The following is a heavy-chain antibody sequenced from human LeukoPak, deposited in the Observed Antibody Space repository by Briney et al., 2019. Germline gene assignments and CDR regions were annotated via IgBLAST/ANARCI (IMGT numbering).Heavy chain of an antibody. D-gene: IGHD3-16*02. CDR2: ISYDGSIE. CDR3: ARSPVGGVIAIGDY. CDR1: GFSFSNYS. Sequence: GGSLRLSCAASGFSFSNYSMHWGRQAPGKGLEWVAVISYDGSIEYYADSVKGRFTISRDNSKNTLYLQMNSLRAEDTAAYYCARSPVGGVIAIGDYWGQGTLVTVSS. J-gene: IGHJ4*02. V-gene: IGHV3-30*03.